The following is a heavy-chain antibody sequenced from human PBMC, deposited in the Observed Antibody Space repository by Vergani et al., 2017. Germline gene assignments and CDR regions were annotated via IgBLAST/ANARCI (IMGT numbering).Heavy chain of an antibody. J-gene: IGHJ3*01. D-gene: IGHD5-18*01. CDR3: ARPVGPSAIAYGYHV. V-gene: IGHV4-39*02. Sequence: QLQLQESGPGLVKPSETLSLSCRVSGDSISRSHYYWGFIRQPTGKGLGWIGSISSSGSPYYNPTLKRRLAFSVDTSKNLFSLRLKSVTATDTGMYYCARPVGPSAIAYGYHVWGQGTMVTVS. CDR1: GDSISRSHYY. CDR2: ISSSGSP.